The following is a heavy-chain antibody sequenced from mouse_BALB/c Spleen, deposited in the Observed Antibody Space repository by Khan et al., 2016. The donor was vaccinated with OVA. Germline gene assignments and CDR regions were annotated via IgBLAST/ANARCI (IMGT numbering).Heavy chain of an antibody. CDR1: GFSLTSYG. Sequence: QVQLKESGPGLVAPSQTLSITCTVSGFSLTSYGVHWVRQPPGKGLEWLGVICAGGSTNYTSALMPKLSISKDNSKRQVLLKRNSLRTVDAAMYYCARLGDIWGQGTTLTVSS. V-gene: IGHV2-9*02. CDR2: ICAGGST. CDR3: ARLGDI. D-gene: IGHD3-1*01. J-gene: IGHJ2*01.